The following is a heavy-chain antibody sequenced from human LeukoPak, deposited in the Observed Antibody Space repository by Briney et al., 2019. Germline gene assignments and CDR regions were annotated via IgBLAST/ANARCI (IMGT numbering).Heavy chain of an antibody. CDR3: ARDAGYCSGGSCHFYGMDV. Sequence: SETLCLTCTVSGGSISSYYWSWIRQPPGKGLEWIGYIYYSGSTNYNPSLKSRVTISVDTSKNQFSLKLSSVTAADTAVYYCARDAGYCSGGSCHFYGMDVWGQGTTVTVSS. J-gene: IGHJ6*02. CDR2: IYYSGST. V-gene: IGHV4-59*01. D-gene: IGHD2-15*01. CDR1: GGSISSYY.